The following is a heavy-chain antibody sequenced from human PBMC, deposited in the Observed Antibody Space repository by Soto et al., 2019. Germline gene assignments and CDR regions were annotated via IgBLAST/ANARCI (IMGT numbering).Heavy chain of an antibody. V-gene: IGHV1-18*01. D-gene: IGHD3-3*01. Sequence: ASVKVSCKASGYTFTSYSISWVRQAPGQGLEWMGWISAYNGNTNYAQKLQGRVTMTTDTSTSTAYMELRSLRSDDTAVYYCARLYDFWSGYRDYYYMDVWGKGTTVTVSS. CDR3: ARLYDFWSGYRDYYYMDV. J-gene: IGHJ6*03. CDR1: GYTFTSYS. CDR2: ISAYNGNT.